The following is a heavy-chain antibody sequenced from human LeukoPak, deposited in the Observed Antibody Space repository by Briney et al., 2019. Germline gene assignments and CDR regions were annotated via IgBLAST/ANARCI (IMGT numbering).Heavy chain of an antibody. J-gene: IGHJ3*02. Sequence: SETLSLTCTVSGGSISSSSYYWGWIRQPPGKGLEWIGSIYYSGSTYYNPSLKSRVTISVDTSKNQFSLKLSSVTAADTAVYYCARHSSGWPDDAFDIWGQGTMVTVSS. V-gene: IGHV4-39*01. D-gene: IGHD6-19*01. CDR1: GGSISSSSYY. CDR2: IYYSGST. CDR3: ARHSSGWPDDAFDI.